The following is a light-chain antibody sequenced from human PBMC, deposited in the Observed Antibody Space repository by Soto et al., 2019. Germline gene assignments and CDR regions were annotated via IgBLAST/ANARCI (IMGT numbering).Light chain of an antibody. J-gene: IGKJ1*01. Sequence: DLQMTQSPSSLSASVGDRVTITCRASQIISRYLSWYQQKPGKIPKLLIYAISELQSGVPSRFSGRGSGTDFTLTISSLQPEDFATYYCQQSHGTFGQGTKVEIK. CDR3: QQSHGT. CDR1: QIISRY. V-gene: IGKV1-39*01. CDR2: AIS.